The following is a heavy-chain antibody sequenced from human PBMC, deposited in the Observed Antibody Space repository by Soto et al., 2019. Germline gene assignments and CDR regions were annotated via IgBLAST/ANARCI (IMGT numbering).Heavy chain of an antibody. D-gene: IGHD6-13*01. CDR2: INPSGGST. Sequence: QVQLVQSGAEVKKPGASVKVSCKASGYTFTSYYMHWVRQAPGQGLEWMGIINPSGGSTSYAQKFQGRVTMTRDTSTSTVYMELSSLRSEDTAVYYCARATGIAAAGMGVDYWGQGTLVTVSS. V-gene: IGHV1-46*01. J-gene: IGHJ4*02. CDR1: GYTFTSYY. CDR3: ARATGIAAAGMGVDY.